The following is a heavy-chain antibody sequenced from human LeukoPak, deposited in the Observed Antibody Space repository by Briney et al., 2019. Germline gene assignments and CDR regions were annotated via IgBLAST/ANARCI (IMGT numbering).Heavy chain of an antibody. CDR3: ARYDFGDYTLGSGWFDP. CDR1: GASISSGGYS. V-gene: IGHV4-30-2*01. CDR2: IYQSGST. D-gene: IGHD4-17*01. J-gene: IGHJ5*02. Sequence: SETLSLTCAVSGASISSGGYSWSWIRQPPGKGLEWIGYIYQSGSTYYNPSLKSRVTISVDRSKNQFSLKLTSVTAADTALYYCARYDFGDYTLGSGWFDPWGQGTLVTVSS.